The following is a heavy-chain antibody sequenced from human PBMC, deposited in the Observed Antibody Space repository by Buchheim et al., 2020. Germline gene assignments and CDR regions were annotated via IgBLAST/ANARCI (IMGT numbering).Heavy chain of an antibody. D-gene: IGHD2-2*01. CDR3: ARDPSSSATLDS. J-gene: IGHJ5*01. CDR2: IYHTGST. Sequence: QVQLQESGPGLVKPSGTLSLTCAVSGGSITSSHWWTWVRQPPGKGLEWIGEIYHTGSTNYRPSLASRVTILVDRSKNQFSLTLRSVTAADTGFYYCARDPSSSATLDSWGQGTL. CDR1: GGSITSSHW. V-gene: IGHV4-4*02.